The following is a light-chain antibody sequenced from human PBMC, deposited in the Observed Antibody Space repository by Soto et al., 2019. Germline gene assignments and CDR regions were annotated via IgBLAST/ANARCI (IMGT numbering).Light chain of an antibody. J-gene: IGKJ1*01. CDR3: QQYYSYPWT. Sequence: IQMTQSPSTLSASVGDRVTITCRASQSFRGQLAWYQQKPGKAPKLLIYGASSLQSGVPDRFSGSGSGTDFTLTISCLQSEDFATYYCQQYYSYPWTFGQGTKVDIK. V-gene: IGKV1-8*01. CDR1: QSFRGQ. CDR2: GAS.